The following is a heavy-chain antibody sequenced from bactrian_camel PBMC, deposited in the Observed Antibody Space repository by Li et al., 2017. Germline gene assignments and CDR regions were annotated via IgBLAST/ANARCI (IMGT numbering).Heavy chain of an antibody. CDR2: IYSGGDST. Sequence: QLVESGGDLAQPGGSLRLSCAASGFTFSRFAMNWVRQAPGKGLEWVSSIYSGGDSTYYTNSVKGRFTISQENANAKTTVHLQMNSLKPDDSGVYYCAAGINSYFCPPRKDGSNYWGQGTQVTVS. D-gene: IGHD2*01. V-gene: IGHV3S7*01. CDR1: GFTFSRFA. J-gene: IGHJ4*01. CDR3: AAGINSYFCPPRKDGSNY.